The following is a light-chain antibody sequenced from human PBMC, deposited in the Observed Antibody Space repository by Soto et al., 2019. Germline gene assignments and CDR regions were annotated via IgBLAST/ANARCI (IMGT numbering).Light chain of an antibody. Sequence: EIVMTQSPATPSVSPGERATRSSRSSQSVSSGYLAWYQQKPGQAPRLLIYGASSRATGIPDRFSGSGSGTDFTLTISRLEPEDFAVYYCQQYGNSPITFGQGTRLEIK. V-gene: IGKV3-20*01. CDR3: QQYGNSPIT. J-gene: IGKJ5*01. CDR1: QSVSSGY. CDR2: GAS.